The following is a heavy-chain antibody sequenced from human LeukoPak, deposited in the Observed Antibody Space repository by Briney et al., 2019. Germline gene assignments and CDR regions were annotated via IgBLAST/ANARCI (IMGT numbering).Heavy chain of an antibody. Sequence: PGGSLRLSCAASGFSFGGHYMSWVRQAPGKGPEWISYINGNGGDIAYADSVKGRFTISRDNAKNSLHLQMNSLRVEDTAVYHCVRHAGRAGGQWGQGTLIAVSS. CDR3: VRHAGRAGGQ. J-gene: IGHJ4*02. CDR2: INGNGGDI. CDR1: GFSFGGHY. D-gene: IGHD3-10*01. V-gene: IGHV3/OR16-9*01.